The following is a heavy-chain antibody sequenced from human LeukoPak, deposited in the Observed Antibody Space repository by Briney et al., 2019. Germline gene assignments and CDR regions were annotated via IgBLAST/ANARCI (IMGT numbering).Heavy chain of an antibody. J-gene: IGHJ6*03. CDR3: ARHHGDEYCSGGSCYYYYYYMDV. CDR1: GYRFTSYW. D-gene: IGHD2-15*01. CDR2: IYPGDSDT. Sequence: GESLKISCKGSGYRFTSYWIGWVRQMPGKGLEWMGLIYPGDSDTRYSPSFQGQVTISADKSISTAYLQWSSLKASDTAMYYCARHHGDEYCSGGSCYYYYYYMDVWGKGTTVTVSS. V-gene: IGHV5-51*01.